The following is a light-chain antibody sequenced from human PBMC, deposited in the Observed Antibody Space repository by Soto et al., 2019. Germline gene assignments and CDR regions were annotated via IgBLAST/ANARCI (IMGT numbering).Light chain of an antibody. Sequence: QSALTQPPSASGSPGQSVTISCTGTSRDVGGFNYVSWYQQHPGKAPTLIIYDVTKRPSVVPDRFSGSKSGNSASLTVSGLQTEDEADYYCSSYAGNNNVVFGGGTKVTVL. CDR1: SRDVGGFNY. J-gene: IGLJ2*01. CDR2: DVT. V-gene: IGLV2-8*01. CDR3: SSYAGNNNVV.